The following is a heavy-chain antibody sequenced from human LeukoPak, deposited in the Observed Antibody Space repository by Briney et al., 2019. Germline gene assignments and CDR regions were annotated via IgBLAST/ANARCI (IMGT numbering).Heavy chain of an antibody. J-gene: IGHJ3*02. CDR2: ISYDGSNT. D-gene: IGHD3-22*01. CDR1: GFTFSSYW. Sequence: PGGSLRLSCTASGFTFSSYWVHWVRQAPGKGLEWVAVISYDGSNTYYADSVKGRFTISRDNSKNTVWLEMNSLRVEDTAVYYCAIYYDSSGYETMNAFDIWGQGTMVTVSS. V-gene: IGHV3-30*03. CDR3: AIYYDSSGYETMNAFDI.